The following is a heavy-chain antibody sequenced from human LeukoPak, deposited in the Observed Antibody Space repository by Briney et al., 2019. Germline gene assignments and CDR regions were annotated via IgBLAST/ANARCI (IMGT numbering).Heavy chain of an antibody. CDR3: ARDGVGATSDQH. V-gene: IGHV1-69*05. J-gene: IGHJ1*01. CDR2: IIPIFGTA. D-gene: IGHD1-26*01. Sequence: SVKVSCKXSGGTFSSYAISWVRQAPGQGLEWMGRIIPIFGTANYAQKFQGRVTITTDESTSTAYMELSSLRSEDTAVYYCARDGVGATSDQHWGQGTLVTVSS. CDR1: GGTFSSYA.